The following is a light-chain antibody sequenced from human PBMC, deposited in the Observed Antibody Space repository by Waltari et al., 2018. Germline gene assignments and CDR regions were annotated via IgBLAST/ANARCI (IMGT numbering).Light chain of an antibody. V-gene: IGLV2-23*02. J-gene: IGLJ1*01. CDR2: EVT. Sequence: QSGLTQPASVSGSPGQSITLSCTGTSRDVGNYNIVSWYQQYPGKAPILMVYEVTKRTSGVSDRFSGSKSGNTASLTIYGLQSEDEADYYCCSYAGLGIYVFGTGTKVTVL. CDR1: SRDVGNYNI. CDR3: CSYAGLGIYV.